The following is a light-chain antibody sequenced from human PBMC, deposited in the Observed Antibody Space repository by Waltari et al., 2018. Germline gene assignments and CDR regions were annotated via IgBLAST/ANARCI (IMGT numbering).Light chain of an antibody. CDR3: AAWDARLNGVV. Sequence: QSVLTQPPSMSGTPGQRVTISCSGSSSTKGSNPVNWYQKLPGTAPKLLIYSNNQRPSGVPDRFSGSKSGSSASLAISGLQSEDEADYYCAAWDARLNGVVFGGGTKLTVL. V-gene: IGLV1-44*01. CDR2: SNN. J-gene: IGLJ2*01. CDR1: SSTKGSNP.